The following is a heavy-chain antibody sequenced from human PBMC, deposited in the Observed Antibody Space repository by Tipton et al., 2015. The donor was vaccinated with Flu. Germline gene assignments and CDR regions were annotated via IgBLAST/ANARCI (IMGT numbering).Heavy chain of an antibody. CDR2: IYTSGST. D-gene: IGHD4-17*01. J-gene: IGHJ5*02. CDR1: GGSIGSYY. Sequence: TLSLTCTVSGGSIGSYYWTWIRQPAGKGLEWIGQIYTSGSTKYNPSLKSRVTMSLDTSKNQFSLKMSSVTAADTAMYYCARDYGDLNWFDPWGQGTLVTVSS. V-gene: IGHV4-4*07. CDR3: ARDYGDLNWFDP.